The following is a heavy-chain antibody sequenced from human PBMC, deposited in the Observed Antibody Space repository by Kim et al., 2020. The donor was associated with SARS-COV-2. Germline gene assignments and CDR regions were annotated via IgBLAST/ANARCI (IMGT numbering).Heavy chain of an antibody. CDR1: GFTFDDYA. J-gene: IGHJ3*02. D-gene: IGHD3-9*01. Sequence: GGSLRLSCAASGFTFDDYAMHWVRQAPGKGLEWVSGISWNSGSIGYADSVKGRFTISRDNTKNSLYLQMNSLRAEDTALYYCAKDRRYYDILTGYDDAFDIWGQGTMVTVSS. V-gene: IGHV3-9*01. CDR2: ISWNSGSI. CDR3: AKDRRYYDILTGYDDAFDI.